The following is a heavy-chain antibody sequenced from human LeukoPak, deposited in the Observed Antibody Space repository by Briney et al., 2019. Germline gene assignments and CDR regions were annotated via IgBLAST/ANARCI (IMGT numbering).Heavy chain of an antibody. CDR2: ISAYNGNT. CDR1: GYTFTSYG. CDR3: ARERSYSRAIHADY. J-gene: IGHJ4*02. V-gene: IGHV1-18*01. D-gene: IGHD1-26*01. Sequence: RASVNVSYKASGYTFTSYGISWVRQAPGQGLEGMGWISAYNGNTNYAQKLQGRVTMTTDTSTSTAYMELRSLRSDDTAVYYCARERSYSRAIHADYWGQGTLVTVSS.